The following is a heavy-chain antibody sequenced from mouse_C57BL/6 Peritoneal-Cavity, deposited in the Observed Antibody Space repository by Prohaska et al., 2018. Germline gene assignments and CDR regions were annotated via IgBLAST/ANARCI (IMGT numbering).Heavy chain of an antibody. CDR1: GFTFSSYT. CDR2: ISGGGGNT. D-gene: IGHD1-1*01. Sequence: EVMLVESGGGLVKPGGSLKLSCAASGFTFSSYTMSWVRQTPEKRLEWVATISGGGGNTYYPDSVKGRFTISRDNAKNTLYLQMSSLRSEDTAFYYCARLIYYYGSSPWYFDVWGTGTTVTVSS. V-gene: IGHV5-9*01. J-gene: IGHJ1*03. CDR3: ARLIYYYGSSPWYFDV.